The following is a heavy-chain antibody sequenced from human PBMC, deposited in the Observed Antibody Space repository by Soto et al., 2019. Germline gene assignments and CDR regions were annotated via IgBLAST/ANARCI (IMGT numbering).Heavy chain of an antibody. V-gene: IGHV1-3*01. CDR1: GYTFTSYA. CDR2: INAGNGNT. Sequence: ASVKVSCKASGYTFTSYAMHWVRQAPGQRLEWMGWINAGNGNTKYSQKFQGRVTITRDTSASTAYMELSSLRSEDTAVYYCARDSHPEPPYSGYDSWFDPWGQGTLVTVSS. D-gene: IGHD5-12*01. J-gene: IGHJ5*02. CDR3: ARDSHPEPPYSGYDSWFDP.